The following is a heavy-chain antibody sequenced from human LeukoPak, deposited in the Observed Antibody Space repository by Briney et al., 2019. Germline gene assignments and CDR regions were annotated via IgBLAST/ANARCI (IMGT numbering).Heavy chain of an antibody. Sequence: HPGGSLRLSCAASGFTFRSYWMTWVRQAPGKGLESVANIKEDGSEKYYVDSVKGRFTISRDNAKNSLYLQMDSLRAEDTAVYYCARPILMWFGESRGGAFDFWGQGIMVAVSS. D-gene: IGHD3-10*01. J-gene: IGHJ3*01. CDR3: ARPILMWFGESRGGAFDF. V-gene: IGHV3-7*01. CDR2: IKEDGSEK. CDR1: GFTFRSYW.